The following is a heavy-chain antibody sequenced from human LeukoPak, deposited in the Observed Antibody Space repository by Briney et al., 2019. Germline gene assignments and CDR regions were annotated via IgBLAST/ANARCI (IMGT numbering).Heavy chain of an antibody. J-gene: IGHJ1*01. Sequence: SVKVSCKASGGTFSSYAISWVRQAPGQGLEWMGGITPLFGTANYAQKFQGRVTITADESTSTAYMELSSLRSDDTAVYYCARDSSAFRSLIPHWGHGILGTVSS. D-gene: IGHD2-21*01. CDR3: ARDSSAFRSLIPH. CDR2: ITPLFGTA. CDR1: GGTFSSYA. V-gene: IGHV1-69*13.